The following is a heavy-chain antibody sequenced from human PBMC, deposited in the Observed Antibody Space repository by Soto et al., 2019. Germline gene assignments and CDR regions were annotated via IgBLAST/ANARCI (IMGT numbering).Heavy chain of an antibody. J-gene: IGHJ4*02. CDR3: AKPSLLSRGDYAFDY. CDR1: GFTFSNYA. D-gene: IGHD4-17*01. CDR2: ISGSGGST. Sequence: PWGSLRLSCTASGFTFSNYAMSWVRQAPGKGLEWVSLISGSGGSTNYAASVKGRFTTSRDTTKNTIFLQMNSLKADDTALYYCAKPSLLSRGDYAFDYWGQGPRVTVSS. V-gene: IGHV3-23*01.